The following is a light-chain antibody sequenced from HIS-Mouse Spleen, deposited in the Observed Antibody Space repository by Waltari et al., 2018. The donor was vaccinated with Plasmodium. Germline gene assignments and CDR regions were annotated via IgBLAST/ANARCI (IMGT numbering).Light chain of an antibody. CDR3: CSYAGSSTFVV. CDR2: EGS. J-gene: IGLJ2*01. CDR1: SSDVGSSNL. V-gene: IGLV2-23*03. Sequence: QSALTQPASVSGSPGQSITIPCTGTSSDVGSSNLLSWYQQNPGKAPKLMIYEGSKRPSGVSNRFAGSKSGNTASLTISGLQAEDEADYYCCSYAGSSTFVVFGGGTKLTVL.